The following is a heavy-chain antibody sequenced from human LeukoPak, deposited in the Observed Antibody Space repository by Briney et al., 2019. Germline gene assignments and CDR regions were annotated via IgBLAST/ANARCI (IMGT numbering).Heavy chain of an antibody. V-gene: IGHV3-7*04. Sequence: GGSLRLSCAASGFTFSGYAMSWVRQAPGKGLEWVANIKQDGSEKYYVDSVKGRFTISKDNAKNSLYLQMNSLRAEDTAVYYCARVRLGMDVWGQGTTVTVSS. J-gene: IGHJ6*02. CDR1: GFTFSGYA. CDR2: IKQDGSEK. CDR3: ARVRLGMDV.